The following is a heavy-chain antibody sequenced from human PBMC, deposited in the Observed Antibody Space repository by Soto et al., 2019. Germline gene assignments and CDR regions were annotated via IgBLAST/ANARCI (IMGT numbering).Heavy chain of an antibody. V-gene: IGHV6-1*01. CDR1: GDSVSSNSAA. CDR3: ARVEDSSSSGYYYYGMDV. Sequence: PSQTLSLTCAISGDSVSSNSAAWNWIRQSPSRGLEWLGRTYYRSKWYNDYAVSVKGRITINPDTSKNQFSLRLNSVTPEDTAVYYCARVEDSSSSGYYYYGMDVWGQGTTVTVSS. CDR2: TYYRSKWYN. J-gene: IGHJ6*02. D-gene: IGHD6-6*01.